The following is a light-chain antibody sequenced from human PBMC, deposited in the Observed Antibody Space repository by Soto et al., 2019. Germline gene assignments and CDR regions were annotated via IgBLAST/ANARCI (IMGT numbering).Light chain of an antibody. V-gene: IGKV1-39*01. CDR3: QHRSNWPLT. CDR1: QSISNY. CDR2: AAS. Sequence: KMSQSPSTVSGSVGDRVTITCRASQSISNYLSWYQQRPGKAPKLLIYAASSLQSGVPSRFGGGGSGTDFTLAISSLVPEDFAVYYCQHRSNWPLTFGGGTKVAIK. J-gene: IGKJ4*01.